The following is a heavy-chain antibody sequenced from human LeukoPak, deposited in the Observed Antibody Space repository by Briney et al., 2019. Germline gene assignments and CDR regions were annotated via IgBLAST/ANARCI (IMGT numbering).Heavy chain of an antibody. Sequence: GGSLRLSCAASGFTVSSNYMSWVRQAPGKGLEWVSVIYSGGSTYYADSVKGRFTISRDNSKNTLYLQMNSLRAEDTAVYYCAKDGGLWVSAHWGDSWGRGTLVTVSS. D-gene: IGHD7-27*01. CDR3: AKDGGLWVSAHWGDS. V-gene: IGHV3-53*01. CDR2: IYSGGST. J-gene: IGHJ4*02. CDR1: GFTVSSNY.